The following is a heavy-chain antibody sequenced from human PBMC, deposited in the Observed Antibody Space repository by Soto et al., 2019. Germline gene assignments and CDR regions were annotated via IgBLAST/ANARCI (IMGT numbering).Heavy chain of an antibody. V-gene: IGHV1-2*04. D-gene: IGHD3-3*01. CDR3: ARGGTIRQTTFGLVIVGRFDP. J-gene: IGHJ5*02. CDR1: GYSLTGYY. Sequence: QVQLVQSGAEVKKPGASVRVSCTTSGYSLTGYYLLWVRQAPGQGLEWMGRINPKSGDTDYAQKFQGWVTMTTDTSINTAYMDLTRLTSNDTAIYYCARGGTIRQTTFGLVIVGRFDPWGQGTLVTVSS. CDR2: INPKSGDT.